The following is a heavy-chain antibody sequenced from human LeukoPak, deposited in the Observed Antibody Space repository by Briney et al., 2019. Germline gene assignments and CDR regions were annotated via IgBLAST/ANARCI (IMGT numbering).Heavy chain of an antibody. V-gene: IGHV4-4*07. CDR3: ARAGTSGGYDYLDY. D-gene: IGHD5-12*01. Sequence: PSETLSLTCTVSGGSISSYYWSWIRQPAGKGLEWIGRIYTSGSTNYNPSLKSRVTMSVDTSKNQFSLKLSSVTAADTAVYYCARAGTSGGYDYLDYWGQGTLVTVSS. CDR2: IYTSGST. J-gene: IGHJ4*02. CDR1: GGSISSYY.